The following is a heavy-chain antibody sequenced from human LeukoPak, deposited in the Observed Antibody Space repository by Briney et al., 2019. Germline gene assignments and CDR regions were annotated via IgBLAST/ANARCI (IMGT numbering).Heavy chain of an antibody. J-gene: IGHJ3*02. CDR3: AETYYDILTGYSPDAFDI. CDR1: GGSISSYY. D-gene: IGHD3-9*01. Sequence: SETLSLTCTVSGGSISSYYWSWIRQPAGKGLEWIGRIYTSGGTNYNPSLKSRVTMSVDTSKNQFSLKLSSVTAADTAVYYCAETYYDILTGYSPDAFDIWGQGTMVTVSS. V-gene: IGHV4-4*07. CDR2: IYTSGGT.